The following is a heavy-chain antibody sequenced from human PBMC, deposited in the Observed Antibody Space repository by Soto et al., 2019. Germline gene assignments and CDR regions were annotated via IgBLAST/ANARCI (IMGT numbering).Heavy chain of an antibody. CDR1: GFTFSSYG. D-gene: IGHD3-9*01. CDR2: IWYDGSNK. J-gene: IGHJ4*02. V-gene: IGHV3-33*01. CDR3: ARGENYDILTGRFDS. Sequence: GGSLRLSCAASGFTFSSYGMHWVRQAPGKGLEWVAVIWYDGSNKYYADSVKGRFTISRDNSKNTLYLQMNSLRAEDTAVYYCARGENYDILTGRFDSWGQGTLVTVSS.